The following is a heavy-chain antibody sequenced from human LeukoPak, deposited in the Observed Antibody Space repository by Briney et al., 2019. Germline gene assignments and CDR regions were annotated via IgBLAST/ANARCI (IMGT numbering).Heavy chain of an antibody. Sequence: SETLSLTCTVSGGSISSYYWSWIRQPPGKGLEWIGYIYYSGSTNYNPSLKSRVTISVDTSKNQFSLKLSSVTAADTAVYYCARMIQLWTTSHFDYWGQGTLVTVSS. CDR2: IYYSGST. CDR3: ARMIQLWTTSHFDY. CDR1: GGSISSYY. V-gene: IGHV4-59*08. J-gene: IGHJ4*02. D-gene: IGHD5-18*01.